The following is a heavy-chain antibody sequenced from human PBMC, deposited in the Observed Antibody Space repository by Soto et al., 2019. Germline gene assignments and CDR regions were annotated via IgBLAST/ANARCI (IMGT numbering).Heavy chain of an antibody. CDR1: GFTVSNYG. D-gene: IGHD5-12*01. V-gene: IGHV3-33*01. J-gene: IGHJ3*02. CDR3: ARVEAWTDEAFDI. Sequence: QVQLVESGGGVVQPGQSLRLSCAASGFTVSNYGMHWVRQAPGKGLEWVAVIWKDGNNKYYRHSVKGRFTISRDNSKNTLELPMRSLTGEDTAVYYCARVEAWTDEAFDIWGQGTMVTVSS. CDR2: IWKDGNNK.